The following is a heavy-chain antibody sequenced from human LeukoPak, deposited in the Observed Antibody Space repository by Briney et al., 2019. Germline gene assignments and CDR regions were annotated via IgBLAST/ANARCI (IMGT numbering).Heavy chain of an antibody. D-gene: IGHD3-16*01. CDR1: GGSISSYY. V-gene: IGHV4-59*01. CDR2: IYYSGST. Sequence: PSETLSLSCTVSGGSISSYYWSWIRQPPGKGLEWIGYIYYSGSTNYNPSLKSRVTISVDTSKNQFSLKLSSVTAADTAVYYCARDLGLWRKPSNWFDPWGQGTLVTVSS. J-gene: IGHJ5*02. CDR3: ARDLGLWRKPSNWFDP.